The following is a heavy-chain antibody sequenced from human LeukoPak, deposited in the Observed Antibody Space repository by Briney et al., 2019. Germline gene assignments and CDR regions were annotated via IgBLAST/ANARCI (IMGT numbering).Heavy chain of an antibody. V-gene: IGHV4-59*02. Sequence: GSLRLSCAASGFTVSSNYMSWVRQAPGKGLEWIGYIYYSGSTNYNPSLKSRVTISVDTSKNQFSLKLSSVTAADTAVYYCARGRTNFDYWGQGTLVTVSS. D-gene: IGHD1-1*01. CDR2: IYYSGST. CDR3: ARGRTNFDY. CDR1: GFTVSSNY. J-gene: IGHJ4*02.